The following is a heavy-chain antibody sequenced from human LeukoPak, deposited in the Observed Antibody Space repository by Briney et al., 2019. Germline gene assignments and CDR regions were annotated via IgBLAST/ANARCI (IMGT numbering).Heavy chain of an antibody. Sequence: GGSLRLSCVGSRLTFSGFEMNWVRQAPGKGLEWVSCIKDDGSLKTYADSVKGRFTISRDNAKNSLYLQMNSLRVEDTVIYYCARRFRDWGQGTLVTVSS. CDR2: IKDDGSLK. V-gene: IGHV3-48*03. D-gene: IGHD5-24*01. CDR1: RLTFSGFE. J-gene: IGHJ4*02. CDR3: ARRFRD.